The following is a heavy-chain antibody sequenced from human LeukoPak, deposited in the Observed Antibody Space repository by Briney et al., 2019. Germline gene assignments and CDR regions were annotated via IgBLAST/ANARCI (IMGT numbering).Heavy chain of an antibody. CDR3: ARDDYYDSSGYSPYQTFDY. CDR2: ISSSGSTI. Sequence: PGGSLRLSCAASGFTFRSYEMNWVRQAPGKGLEWVSYISSSGSTIYYADSVKGRFTISRDNAKNSLYLQMNSLRAEDTAVYYCARDDYYDSSGYSPYQTFDYWGQGTLVTVSS. V-gene: IGHV3-48*03. D-gene: IGHD3-22*01. CDR1: GFTFRSYE. J-gene: IGHJ4*02.